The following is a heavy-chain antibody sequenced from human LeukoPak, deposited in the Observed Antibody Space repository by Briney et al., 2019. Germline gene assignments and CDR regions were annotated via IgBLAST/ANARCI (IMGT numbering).Heavy chain of an antibody. Sequence: PGGSLRLSCAASGFTFTNYWMHWVRQAPVMGLVWVSRLPPDELGIIYADSVKGRFTVSRDNAKNTVYLQMNNLRVDDTAMYYCVGTIASRGSEYWGQGALVTVSS. CDR3: VGTIASRGSEY. CDR2: LPPDELGI. V-gene: IGHV3-74*01. CDR1: GFTFTNYW. D-gene: IGHD6-6*01. J-gene: IGHJ4*02.